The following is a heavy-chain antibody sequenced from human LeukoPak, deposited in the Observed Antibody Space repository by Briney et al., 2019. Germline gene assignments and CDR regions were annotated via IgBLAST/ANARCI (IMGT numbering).Heavy chain of an antibody. CDR1: GYTLTELS. CDR3: ATSGPRGSYAFFDY. Sequence: ASVKVSCKVSGYTLTELSMHWVRQAPGKGLEWMGGFDPEDGETIYAQKFQGRVTMTEDTSTDTAYMELSSLRSEDTAVYYCATSGPRGSYAFFDYWSQGTLVTVSS. V-gene: IGHV1-24*01. J-gene: IGHJ4*02. CDR2: FDPEDGET. D-gene: IGHD1-26*01.